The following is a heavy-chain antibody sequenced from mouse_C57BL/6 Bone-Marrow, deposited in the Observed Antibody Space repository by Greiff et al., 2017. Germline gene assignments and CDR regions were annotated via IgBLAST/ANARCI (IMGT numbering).Heavy chain of an antibody. Sequence: LLESGAELVKPGASVKLSCKASGYTFTEYTIHWVKQRSGQGLEWIGWFYPGSGSIKYNEKFKDKATLTADKSSSTVYMELSRLTSEDSAVYYCARHECNGYLYYFDYWGQGTTLTVSS. V-gene: IGHV1-62-2*01. CDR3: ARHECNGYLYYFDY. J-gene: IGHJ2*01. D-gene: IGHD2-2*01. CDR1: GYTFTEYT. CDR2: FYPGSGSI.